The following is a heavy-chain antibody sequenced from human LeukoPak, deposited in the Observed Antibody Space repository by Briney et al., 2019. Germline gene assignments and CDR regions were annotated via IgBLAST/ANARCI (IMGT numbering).Heavy chain of an antibody. Sequence: GGSLRLSCAASGFTFSSYAMTWVRQAPGKGLEWVSSISGSGYSTYYADSVKGRFTISRDNSKNTLYLQMNSLRGEDTAVYYCAKGVGMEGAGHFDPWGQGTVVTVSS. V-gene: IGHV3-23*01. CDR2: ISGSGYST. D-gene: IGHD6-13*01. CDR1: GFTFSSYA. CDR3: AKGVGMEGAGHFDP. J-gene: IGHJ5*02.